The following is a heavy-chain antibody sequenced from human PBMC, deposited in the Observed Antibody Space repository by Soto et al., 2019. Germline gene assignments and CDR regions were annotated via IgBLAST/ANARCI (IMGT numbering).Heavy chain of an antibody. CDR1: GGTFSSYT. J-gene: IGHJ6*02. CDR3: ARATPMIVHPRRYYGMDV. V-gene: IGHV1-69*02. CDR2: IIPILGIA. Sequence: QVQLVQSGAEVKKPGSSVKVSCKASGGTFSSYTISWVRQAPGQGLEWMGRIIPILGIANYAQKFQGRVTITAHNSTSTAYMEPRSLRSEDTAVYYCARATPMIVHPRRYYGMDVWGQGTTVTVSS. D-gene: IGHD3-22*01.